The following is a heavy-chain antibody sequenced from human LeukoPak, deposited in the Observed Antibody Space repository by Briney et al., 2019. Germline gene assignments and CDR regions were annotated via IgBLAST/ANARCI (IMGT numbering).Heavy chain of an antibody. D-gene: IGHD5-12*01. Sequence: SETLSLTCTVSGGSISSGGYYWSWLRQHPGKGPEWIGYIYYSGSTSYNPSLKSRVTISVDTSKNQFSLKLNSVTAADTAVYYCTRDLRRKRGYSGYDGPQGGWFDPWGQGTLVTVSS. CDR2: IYYSGST. V-gene: IGHV4-31*03. J-gene: IGHJ5*02. CDR1: GGSISSGGYY. CDR3: TRDLRRKRGYSGYDGPQGGWFDP.